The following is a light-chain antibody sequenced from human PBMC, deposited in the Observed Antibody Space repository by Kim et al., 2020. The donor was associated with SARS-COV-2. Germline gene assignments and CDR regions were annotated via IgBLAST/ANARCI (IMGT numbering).Light chain of an antibody. CDR1: QGISSN. CDR3: QQYHNMQT. J-gene: IGKJ2*01. Sequence: SVSPGERDTVTCRAGQGISSNLAWYQQKPGQARRLLIYGASTRATDIPVRFSGSGSGTEFTLTISSLQSEDFVVYYCQQYHNMQTFGQGSKLEI. V-gene: IGKV3-15*01. CDR2: GAS.